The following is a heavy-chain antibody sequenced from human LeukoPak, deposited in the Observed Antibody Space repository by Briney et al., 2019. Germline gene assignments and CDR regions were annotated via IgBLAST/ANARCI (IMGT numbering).Heavy chain of an antibody. D-gene: IGHD4-17*01. V-gene: IGHV3-23*01. CDR3: AKAPGTTVTRGFDY. CDR1: GFTFSSYA. J-gene: IGHJ4*02. Sequence: GGSLRLSCAASGFTFSSYAVSWVRQAPGKGLEWISAISGSGNSTFYANSVKGRFTISRDISKNTLYLQMNSLRAEDTAVYYCAKAPGTTVTRGFDYWGQGTLVTVSS. CDR2: ISGSGNST.